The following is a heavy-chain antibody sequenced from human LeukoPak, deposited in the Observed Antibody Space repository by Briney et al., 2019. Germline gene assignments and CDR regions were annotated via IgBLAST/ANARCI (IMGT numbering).Heavy chain of an antibody. J-gene: IGHJ3*02. Sequence: SETLSLTCTVSGDSIIGYYWSWIRQPPGKGLEWIGYIRYSGSANYNPSLKSRVTISVDTSKNQFSLTLGPLTAADTAVYYCVRGERLGPDIWGQGTLVTVSS. CDR2: IRYSGSA. CDR3: VRGERLGPDI. V-gene: IGHV4-59*01. D-gene: IGHD3-16*01. CDR1: GDSIIGYY.